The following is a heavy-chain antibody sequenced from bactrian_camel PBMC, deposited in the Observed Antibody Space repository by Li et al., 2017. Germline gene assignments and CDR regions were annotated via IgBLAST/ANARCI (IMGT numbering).Heavy chain of an antibody. CDR1: GFTFSNYD. Sequence: CAASGFTFSNYDMSWVRQAAGKGLEWVSEINSGGGSTYYADSVKGRFTISRDNAKNTLYLQMDSLKPEDTAMYYCAAETTSTIYRHGYCYPNPGYWGQGTQVTVS. J-gene: IGHJ4*01. D-gene: IGHD2*01. CDR3: AAETTSTIYRHGYCYPNPGY. CDR2: INSGGGST. V-gene: IGHV3S40*01.